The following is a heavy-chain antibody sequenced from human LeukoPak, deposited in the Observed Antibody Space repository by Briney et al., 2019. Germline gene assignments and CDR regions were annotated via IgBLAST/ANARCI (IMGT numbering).Heavy chain of an antibody. V-gene: IGHV3-30-3*01. CDR3: ARAGDSSGYSPFDY. CDR1: GFTFSNYA. Sequence: GGSLRLSCAASGFTFSNYAVIWVRQAPGKGLEWVAVISYDGSNKYYADSVKGRFTISRDNSKNTLYLQMNSLRAEDTAVYYCARAGDSSGYSPFDYWGQGTLVTVSS. CDR2: ISYDGSNK. D-gene: IGHD3-22*01. J-gene: IGHJ4*02.